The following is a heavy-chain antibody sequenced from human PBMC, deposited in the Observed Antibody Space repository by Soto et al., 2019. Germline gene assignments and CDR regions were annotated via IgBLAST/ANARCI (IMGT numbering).Heavy chain of an antibody. D-gene: IGHD3-10*01. J-gene: IGHJ4*02. CDR1: GYTFTSYA. Sequence: ASVKVSCKASGYTFTSYAMHWVRQAPGQRLEWMGWINAGNGNTKYSQKFQGRVTITRDTSASTAYMELSSLRSEDTAVYYCARDGPYYYGSGSYYGPYYFDYWGQGTLVTVSS. V-gene: IGHV1-3*01. CDR2: INAGNGNT. CDR3: ARDGPYYYGSGSYYGPYYFDY.